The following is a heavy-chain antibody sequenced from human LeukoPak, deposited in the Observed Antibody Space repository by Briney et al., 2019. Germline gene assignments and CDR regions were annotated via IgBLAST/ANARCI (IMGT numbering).Heavy chain of an antibody. J-gene: IGHJ4*02. D-gene: IGHD2-2*01. Sequence: GGSLRLSCAASGFTVSSNYMSWVRQAPGKGLEWVSVIYSGGSTYYADSVKGRFTISRDNSKNTLYLQMNSLRAEDTAVYYCAKIRPLGYCSSTSCTGLSYFDYWGQGTLVTVSS. CDR3: AKIRPLGYCSSTSCTGLSYFDY. CDR1: GFTVSSNY. CDR2: IYSGGST. V-gene: IGHV3-53*01.